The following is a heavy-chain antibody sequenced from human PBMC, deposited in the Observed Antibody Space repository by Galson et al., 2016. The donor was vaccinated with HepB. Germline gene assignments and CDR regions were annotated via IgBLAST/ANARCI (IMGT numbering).Heavy chain of an antibody. V-gene: IGHV1-69*13. CDR3: AREYCSGGSCYSPF. D-gene: IGHD2-15*01. Sequence: SVKVSCKASGGTFSSYTITWVRQAPGQGLEWMGRIIPGFGAGDHAQTFQGRLAITADESTTTAFLELSSLRPEDTAIYFCAREYCSGGSCYSPFWGQGTLVTVSS. CDR1: GGTFSSYT. CDR2: IIPGFGAG. J-gene: IGHJ4*02.